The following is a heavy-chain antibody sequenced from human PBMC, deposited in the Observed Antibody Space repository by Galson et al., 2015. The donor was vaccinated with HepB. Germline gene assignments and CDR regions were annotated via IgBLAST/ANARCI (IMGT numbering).Heavy chain of an antibody. J-gene: IGHJ4*02. CDR3: ARDLIAAADDY. Sequence: SLRLSCAVSGFTFSSYSMNWVRQAPGKGLEWVSSISSSSYIYYADSVKGRFTISRDNAKNSLYLQMNSLRAEDTAVYYCARDLIAAADDYWGQGTLVTVSS. CDR2: ISSSSYI. V-gene: IGHV3-21*01. D-gene: IGHD6-13*01. CDR1: GFTFSSYS.